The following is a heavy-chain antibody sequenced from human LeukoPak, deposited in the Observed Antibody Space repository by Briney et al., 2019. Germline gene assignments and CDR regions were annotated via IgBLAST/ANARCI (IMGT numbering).Heavy chain of an antibody. CDR3: ATDLVRGVITWFDP. CDR1: GGTFSSYA. Sequence: SVKVSCKAPGGTFSSYAISWVRQAPGQGLEWMGRIIPIFGTANYAQKFQGRVTITTDESTSPAYMELSSLRSEDTAVYYCATDLVRGVITWFDPWGQGTLVTVSS. J-gene: IGHJ5*02. CDR2: IIPIFGTA. D-gene: IGHD3-10*01. V-gene: IGHV1-69*05.